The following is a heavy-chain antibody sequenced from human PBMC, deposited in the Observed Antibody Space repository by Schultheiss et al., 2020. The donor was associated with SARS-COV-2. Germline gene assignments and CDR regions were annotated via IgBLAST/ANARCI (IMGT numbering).Heavy chain of an antibody. Sequence: ASVKVSCKASGYTFSGYYMHWVRQAPGQGPEWMGRIDPSGGGTNYAQKFQGRVTMTRDTSITTAYMELSSLRSEDTAVYYCARNPDLQGVITFDPWGQGTLVTVSS. CDR1: GYTFSGYY. CDR2: IDPSGGGT. J-gene: IGHJ5*02. CDR3: ARNPDLQGVITFDP. D-gene: IGHD3-10*01. V-gene: IGHV1-2*06.